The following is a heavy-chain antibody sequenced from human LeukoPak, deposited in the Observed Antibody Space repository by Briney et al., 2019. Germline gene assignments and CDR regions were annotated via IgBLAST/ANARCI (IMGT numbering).Heavy chain of an antibody. J-gene: IGHJ5*01. Sequence: PGGSLRLSCAASGLTFSSSDMHWVRQAPGKGVEWVAFIRYDGNNKYYADSVKGRLTITRDNSKNTLYLQMNSLRAADTAVYYCAKGYRNHLLILLDSWGQGTLVTVSS. CDR2: IRYDGNNK. D-gene: IGHD3-16*01. CDR1: GLTFSSSD. V-gene: IGHV3-30*02. CDR3: AKGYRNHLLILLDS.